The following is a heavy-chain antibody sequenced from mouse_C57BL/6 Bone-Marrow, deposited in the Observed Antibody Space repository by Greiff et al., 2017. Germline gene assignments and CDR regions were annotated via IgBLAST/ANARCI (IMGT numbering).Heavy chain of an antibody. CDR1: GYTFTSYW. V-gene: IGHV1-52*01. CDR3: ARCDYDGLYAMDY. D-gene: IGHD2-4*01. Sequence: QVQLQQSGAVLVRPGSSVKLSCKASGYTFTSYWMHWVKQRPIQGLEWIGNIDPSDSETHYNQKFKDKATLTVDKSSSTAYMQLSSLTSEDSAVYYCARCDYDGLYAMDYWGQGTSVTVSS. CDR2: IDPSDSET. J-gene: IGHJ4*01.